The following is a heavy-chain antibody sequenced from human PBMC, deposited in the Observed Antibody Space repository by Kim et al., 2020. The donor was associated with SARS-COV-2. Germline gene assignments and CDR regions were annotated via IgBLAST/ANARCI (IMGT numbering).Heavy chain of an antibody. J-gene: IGHJ6*02. V-gene: IGHV6-1*01. CDR2: TYYRSKWYS. Sequence: SQTLSLTCGISGDTVSTNSGAWNWIRQSPSRGLEWLGRTYYRSKWYSDYATSMKSRITINPDTSKNQFSLQLNSVTPEDTAVYFCSRQNNSGQDYYGLDVWGQGTTVTVSS. CDR3: SRQNNSGQDYYGLDV. D-gene: IGHD6-25*01. CDR1: GDTVSTNSGA.